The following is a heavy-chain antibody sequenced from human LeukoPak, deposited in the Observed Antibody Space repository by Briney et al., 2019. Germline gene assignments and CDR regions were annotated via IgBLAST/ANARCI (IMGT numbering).Heavy chain of an antibody. CDR3: ARGADSSKGLYLGDY. V-gene: IGHV3-30-3*01. J-gene: IGHJ4*02. CDR1: GFTFSSYA. Sequence: LPGGSLRLSCAASGFTFSSYAMHWVRQAPGKGLEWVAVISYDGSNKYYADSVKGRFTISRDNSKNTLYLQMNSLRAEDTAVYYCARGADSSKGLYLGDYWGQGTLVTVSS. CDR2: ISYDGSNK. D-gene: IGHD6-13*01.